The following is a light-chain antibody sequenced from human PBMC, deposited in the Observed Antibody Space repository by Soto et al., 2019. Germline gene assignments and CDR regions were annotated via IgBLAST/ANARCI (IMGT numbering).Light chain of an antibody. V-gene: IGLV2-14*01. CDR1: SSDVGCYNY. Sequence: QSALTQPASVSGSPGQSITISCTGTSSDVGCYNYVSWYQQHPGKAPKLMIYEVSNRPSGVSDRFSGSKSGNTAFLTISGLQAEDEADYYCSSYTSSSTPYVFGTGTKLTVL. CDR3: SSYTSSSTPYV. J-gene: IGLJ1*01. CDR2: EVS.